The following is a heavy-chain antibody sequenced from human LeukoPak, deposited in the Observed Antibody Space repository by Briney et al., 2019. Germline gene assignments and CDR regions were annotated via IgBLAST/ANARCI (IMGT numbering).Heavy chain of an antibody. CDR3: ARGLRFIQGPGYYYRDV. D-gene: IGHD3-16*02. Sequence: SGSLSFTSADHGGSFNAYYWSWIRQRPRKGREWRGEINHSGNTNYNTSLESRVTTSADTSMEQYCLNLGSVTAEHTARHYFARGLRFIQGPGYYYRDVGPKGTGVSV. CDR2: INHSGNT. CDR1: GGSFNAYY. V-gene: IGHV4-34*01. J-gene: IGHJ6*03.